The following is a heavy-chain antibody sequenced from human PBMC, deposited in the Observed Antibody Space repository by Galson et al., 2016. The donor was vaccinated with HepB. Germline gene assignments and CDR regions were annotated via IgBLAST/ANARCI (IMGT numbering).Heavy chain of an antibody. Sequence: SLRLSCAASGFTFSSYAMSCVRQAPGKGLEWVSTISGSGGSTYYADSVKGRFTNPRDISKNTVYVQMNSLRGEATAVYYCAKSMGQDFFDYWGQGTLVTVSS. CDR3: AKSMGQDFFDY. V-gene: IGHV3-23*01. CDR2: ISGSGGST. J-gene: IGHJ4*01. D-gene: IGHD3-16*01. CDR1: GFTFSSYA.